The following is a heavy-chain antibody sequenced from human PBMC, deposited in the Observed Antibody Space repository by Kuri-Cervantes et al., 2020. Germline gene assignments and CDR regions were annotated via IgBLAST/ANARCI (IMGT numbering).Heavy chain of an antibody. J-gene: IGHJ4*02. CDR3: ARAESDGFGFDY. Sequence: GESLKISCAASGFTFSDYYMSWIRQAPGKGLEWVSYISSSGSTIYYADSVKGRFTISRDNSKNTLYLQMNSLRAEDTAVYYCARAESDGFGFDYWGQGTLVTVSS. D-gene: IGHD2-21*02. V-gene: IGHV3-11*04. CDR2: ISSSGSTI. CDR1: GFTFSDYY.